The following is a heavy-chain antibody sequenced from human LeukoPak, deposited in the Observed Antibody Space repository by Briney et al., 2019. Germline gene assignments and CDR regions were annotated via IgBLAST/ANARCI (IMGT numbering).Heavy chain of an antibody. Sequence: GGSLRLSCTASGFTFGDYAMNWVRQAPGKGLEWVSYISSSSSTIYYADSVKGRFTISRDNAKNSLYLQMNSLRAEDTAVYYCARVAFDYWGQGTLVTVSS. J-gene: IGHJ4*02. CDR2: ISSSSSTI. CDR3: ARVAFDY. V-gene: IGHV3-48*01. CDR1: GFTFGDYA. D-gene: IGHD5-12*01.